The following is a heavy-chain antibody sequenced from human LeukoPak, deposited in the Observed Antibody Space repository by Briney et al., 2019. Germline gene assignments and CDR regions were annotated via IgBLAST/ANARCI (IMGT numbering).Heavy chain of an antibody. CDR2: SNPYNGNT. V-gene: IGHV1-18*01. J-gene: IGHJ4*02. CDR1: GGTFSSYG. Sequence: ASVKVSCKASGGTFSSYGISWVRQAPGQGLEWVGWSNPYNGNTNYGQKFRGRVSMTTDTSTYTAFMELMSLTSDDTAVYYCARTAVVVVPLFDYWGQGTLVTVSS. CDR3: ARTAVVVVPLFDY. D-gene: IGHD2-15*01.